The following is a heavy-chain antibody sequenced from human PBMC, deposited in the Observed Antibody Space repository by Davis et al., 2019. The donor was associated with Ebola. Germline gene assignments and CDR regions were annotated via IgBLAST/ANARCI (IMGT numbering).Heavy chain of an antibody. V-gene: IGHV4-59*12. CDR1: GGSISSYY. J-gene: IGHJ6*04. CDR2: IYYSGST. CDR3: ARDKRCSGGSCYFLYYYGMDV. Sequence: SETLSLTCTVSGGSISSYYWSWIRQPPGKGLEWIGYIYYSGSTNYNPSLKSRVTISVDTSKNQFSLKLSSVTAADTAVYYCARDKRCSGGSCYFLYYYGMDVWGKGTTVTVSS. D-gene: IGHD2-15*01.